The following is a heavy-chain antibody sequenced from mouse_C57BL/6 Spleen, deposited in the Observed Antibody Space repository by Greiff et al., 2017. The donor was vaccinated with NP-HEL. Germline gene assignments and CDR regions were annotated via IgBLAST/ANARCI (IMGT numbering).Heavy chain of an antibody. CDR3: ARHHYYYGSSSYAMDY. CDR2: IYPGDGDT. V-gene: IGHV1-80*01. D-gene: IGHD1-1*01. J-gene: IGHJ4*01. CDR1: GYAFSSYW. Sequence: VQLQQSGAELVKPGASVKISCKASGYAFSSYWMNWVKQRPGKGLEWIGQIYPGDGDTNYNGKFKGKATLTADKSSSTAYMQLSSLTSEDSAVYFGARHHYYYGSSSYAMDYWGQGTSVTVSS.